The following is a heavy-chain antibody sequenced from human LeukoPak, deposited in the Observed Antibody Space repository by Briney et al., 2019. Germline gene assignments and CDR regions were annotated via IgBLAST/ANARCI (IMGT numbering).Heavy chain of an antibody. D-gene: IGHD5-12*01. CDR3: ARDRGVATMDY. CDR2: ISFDGNNK. CDR1: RFTLSNAW. Sequence: PGGSLRPSCAASRFTLSNAWMSWVRQAPGKGLEWVAVISFDGNNKYYADSVKGRFTISRDNSKNTLSLQMNSLRPEDTAVYYCARDRGVATMDYWGQGTLVTVSS. J-gene: IGHJ4*02. V-gene: IGHV3-30*14.